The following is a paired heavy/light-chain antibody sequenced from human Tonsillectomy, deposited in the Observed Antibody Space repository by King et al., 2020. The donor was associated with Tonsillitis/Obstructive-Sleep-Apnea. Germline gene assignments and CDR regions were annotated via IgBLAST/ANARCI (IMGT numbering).Light chain of an antibody. CDR1: SSDVGGYNY. J-gene: IGLJ1*01. CDR3: SSYTSSNTLYV. Sequence: QSALTQPASVSGSPGQSITISCTGTSSDVGGYNYVSWYQQHPGKAPKLMIYDVSNRSSGVSNRFSGSKSGNTASLTISGLQDEDEADYYCSSYTSSNTLYVFGTGTKVTVL. V-gene: IGLV2-14*01. CDR2: DVS.
Heavy chain of an antibody. J-gene: IGHJ4*02. Sequence: EVQLVQSGAEVKKPGESLRISCKASGYSFSSHWVIWVRQMPGKGLEWMGRIDPTDSYSTYSPSFQGHVTISADESISTAYLQWRSLKASDTAMYYCAITNDFWSGTPDYWGQGTRVTVSA. CDR3: AITNDFWSGTPDY. V-gene: IGHV5-10-1*01. D-gene: IGHD3-3*01. CDR2: IDPTDSYS. CDR1: GYSFSSHW.